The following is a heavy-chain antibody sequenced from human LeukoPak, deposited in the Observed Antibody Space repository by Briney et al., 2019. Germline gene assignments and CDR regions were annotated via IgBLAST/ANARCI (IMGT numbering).Heavy chain of an antibody. V-gene: IGHV4-30-4*08. J-gene: IGHJ3*02. CDR1: GGSISSGDYY. Sequence: SETLSLTCTVSGGSISSGDYYWSWVRQPPGKGLEWIGYIYYSGSTYYNPSLKSRVTISVDTSKNQFSLKLSSVTAADTAVYYCARVAPITIFGVVTSSGRRAFDIWGQGTTVTVSS. D-gene: IGHD3-3*01. CDR3: ARVAPITIFGVVTSSGRRAFDI. CDR2: IYYSGST.